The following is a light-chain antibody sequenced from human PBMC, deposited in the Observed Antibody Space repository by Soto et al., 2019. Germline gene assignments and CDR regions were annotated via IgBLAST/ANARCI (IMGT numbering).Light chain of an antibody. V-gene: IGLV1-40*01. CDR3: QSYDSSLSGWV. CDR2: GNN. CDR1: SSNIGAGYD. Sequence: QSVLTQPPSVSGATGRRVTISCTGGSSNIGAGYDVHWYQQLPGTAPKLLIYGNNNRPSGVPDRFSGSKSATSDSLAITGLQAEDEAYYYCQSYDSSLSGWVFGGGTKLTV. J-gene: IGLJ3*02.